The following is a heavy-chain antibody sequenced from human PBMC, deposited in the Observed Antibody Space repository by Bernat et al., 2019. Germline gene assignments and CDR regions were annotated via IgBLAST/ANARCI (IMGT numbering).Heavy chain of an antibody. V-gene: IGHV3-11*05. CDR3: ARGTSTSAPYMDV. CDR1: GFTFSDYY. Sequence: QVQLVESGGGLVKPGGSLRLSCAASGFTFSDYYMSWIHQAPGKGLDWVSYISSSSYTNYADSVKGRFTISRDNAKNSLYLQMNSLRAEDTAVYYCARGTSTSAPYMDVWGKGTTVTVSS. CDR2: ISSSSYT. J-gene: IGHJ6*03.